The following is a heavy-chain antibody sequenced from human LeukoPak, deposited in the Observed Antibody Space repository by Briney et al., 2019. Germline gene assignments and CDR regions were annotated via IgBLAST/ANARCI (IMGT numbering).Heavy chain of an antibody. CDR1: GSTFTSSA. D-gene: IGHD2-2*02. CDR2: IVVGSGNT. CDR3: AAGGIVVVPAAISAFDI. V-gene: IGHV1-58*01. Sequence: GASVKVSCKASGSTFTSSAVQWVRQARGQRLEWIGWIVVGSGNTNYAQKFQERVTITRDMSTSTAHMELSSLRSEDTAVYYCAAGGIVVVPAAISAFDIWGQGTMVTVSS. J-gene: IGHJ3*02.